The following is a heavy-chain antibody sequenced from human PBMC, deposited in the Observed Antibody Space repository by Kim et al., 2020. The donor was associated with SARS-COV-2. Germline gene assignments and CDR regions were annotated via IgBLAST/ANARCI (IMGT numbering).Heavy chain of an antibody. J-gene: IGHJ6*02. CDR3: ARECPGGSSANCQYHYAMDV. D-gene: IGHD2-2*01. CDR1: GFTFKTFS. CDR2: ISTGSGSI. V-gene: IGHV3-48*01. Sequence: GGSLRLSCSASGFTFKTFSMNWVRQAPGRGLEWISYISTGSGSIYYADSVKGRFTISRDNARNSLYLQMYSLRAEDTAVYYCARECPGGSSANCQYHYAMDVWGQGTTVTVSS.